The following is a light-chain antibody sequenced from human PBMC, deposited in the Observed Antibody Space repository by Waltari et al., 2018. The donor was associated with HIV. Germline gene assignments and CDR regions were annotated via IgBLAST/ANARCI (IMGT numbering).Light chain of an antibody. Sequence: QSDLTQPASVSGSPGQSITISCTGTSSDVGCSIYVSLYQQHSGKAPKLMIYEVSNRPSGVSNRLSGSKSGNTDSLTIVELQAEDGAYYYGSSYTGTSTHVVVGGGTKLTVL. CDR2: EVS. V-gene: IGLV2-14*01. CDR1: SSDVGCSIY. CDR3: SSYTGTSTHVV. J-gene: IGLJ2*01.